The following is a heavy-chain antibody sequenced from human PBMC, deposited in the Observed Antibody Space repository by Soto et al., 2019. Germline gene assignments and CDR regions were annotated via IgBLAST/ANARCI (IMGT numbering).Heavy chain of an antibody. V-gene: IGHV3-7*01. CDR1: GFTFSSYW. Sequence: GGSLRLSFAASGFTFSSYWMSCERQAPGKGLEWVENLKQDGSEKYYVDSVKGRFTISRDNAKNSLYLQMNSLRAEDTAVYQCARVAYSTGFFDYLGQGXLVTVS. CDR3: ARVAYSTGFFDY. J-gene: IGHJ4*02. CDR2: LKQDGSEK. D-gene: IGHD6-19*01.